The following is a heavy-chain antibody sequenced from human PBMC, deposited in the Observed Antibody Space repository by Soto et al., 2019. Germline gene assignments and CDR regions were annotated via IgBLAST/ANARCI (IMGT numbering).Heavy chain of an antibody. J-gene: IGHJ4*02. CDR1: GFTFSGSP. Sequence: GGSLRLSCAASGFTFSGSPMHWVRQAPGKGLEWVGRIRSKVDSYATAYAASVKGRFTISRDDSKNTAYLQMNSLRTEDTAVYYCTRLLEWEQSDEYWGQGTLVTVSS. CDR3: TRLLEWEQSDEY. D-gene: IGHD3-3*01. CDR2: IRSKVDSYAT. V-gene: IGHV3-73*01.